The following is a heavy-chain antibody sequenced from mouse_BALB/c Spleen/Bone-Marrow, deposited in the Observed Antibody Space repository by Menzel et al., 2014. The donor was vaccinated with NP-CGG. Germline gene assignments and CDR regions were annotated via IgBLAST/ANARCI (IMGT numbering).Heavy chain of an antibody. V-gene: IGHV14-3*02. J-gene: IGHJ1*01. CDR2: IDPANGNT. Sequence: VQLKESGAELVKPGASVKLSCTASGFNIKDTYMHWVKQRPEQGLEWIGRIDPANGNTKYDPKFQGKATITADTSSNIAYLQLSSLTSEDTAVYYCANYDYGWYFDVWGAGTTVTVSS. D-gene: IGHD2-4*01. CDR3: ANYDYGWYFDV. CDR1: GFNIKDTY.